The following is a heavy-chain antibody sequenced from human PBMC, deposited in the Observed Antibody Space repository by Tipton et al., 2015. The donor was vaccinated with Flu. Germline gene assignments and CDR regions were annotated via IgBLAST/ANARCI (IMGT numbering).Heavy chain of an antibody. CDR1: GGSFSGYY. CDR2: INHSGST. D-gene: IGHD3-16*02. Sequence: LRLSCAVYGGSFSGYYWSWIRQPPGKGLEWIGEINHSGSTNYNPSLKSRVTISVDTSKNQFSLKLSSVTAADTAVYYCARGQDDYVWGSYRLDNWFDPWGQGTLVTVSS. CDR3: ARGQDDYVWGSYRLDNWFDP. V-gene: IGHV4-34*01. J-gene: IGHJ5*02.